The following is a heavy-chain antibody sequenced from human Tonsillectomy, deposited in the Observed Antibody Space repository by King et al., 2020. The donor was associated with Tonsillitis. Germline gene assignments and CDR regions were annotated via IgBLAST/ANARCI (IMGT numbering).Heavy chain of an antibody. CDR1: GFSLTNNRMG. J-gene: IGHJ3*01. Sequence: TLKESGPVLVKPTETLTLTCTVSGFSLTNNRMGIRWIRQPPGKALEWLAHIFSNDEKYHSTSLKSRLTVSKDTSKSQVVLTMTNMDPVDTATYYCARITGRSYGDAFDLRGPGTMVTVSS. CDR2: IFSNDEK. D-gene: IGHD5-18*01. CDR3: ARITGRSYGDAFDL. V-gene: IGHV2-26*01.